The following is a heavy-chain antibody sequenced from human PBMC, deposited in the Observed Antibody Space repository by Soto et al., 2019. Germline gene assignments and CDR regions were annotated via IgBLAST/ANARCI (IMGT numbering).Heavy chain of an antibody. Sequence: WRGAEYKCISHGGGWVSKMHGKGLEWMGIIYPGDSDTRYSPSFQGQVTISADKSISTAYLQWSSLKASDTAMYYCARVDTAMGVNAFAIWGQGTMV. J-gene: IGHJ3*02. CDR1: EYKCISHG. D-gene: IGHD5-18*01. V-gene: IGHV5-51*01. CDR3: ARVDTAMGVNAFAI. CDR2: IYPGDSDT.